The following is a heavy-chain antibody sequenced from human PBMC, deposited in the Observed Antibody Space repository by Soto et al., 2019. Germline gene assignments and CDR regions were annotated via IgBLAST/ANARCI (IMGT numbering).Heavy chain of an antibody. D-gene: IGHD2-2*01. CDR3: ARDDAYAFDY. CDR2: IRPESTPK. CDR1: GFSFSEYT. Sequence: VQLVESGGGLVQPGGSLTLSCAASGFSFSEYTMNWVRQAPGKGLEWISNIRPESTPKTYADSVEGRFTISRDNAKNSLYLHMNSLRAEDTAVYYCARDDAYAFDYWGQGTLVTVSS. V-gene: IGHV3-48*01. J-gene: IGHJ4*02.